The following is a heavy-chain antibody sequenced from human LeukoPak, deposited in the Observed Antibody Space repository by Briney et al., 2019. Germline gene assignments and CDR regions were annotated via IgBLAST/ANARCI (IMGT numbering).Heavy chain of an antibody. CDR2: IIPIFGTA. CDR1: GGTFISYA. D-gene: IGHD3-22*01. CDR3: ARELYYYDSSGYMEIDY. Sequence: SVKVSCKASGGTFISYAISWVRQAPGQGLEWMGRIIPIFGTANYAQKFQGRVTITTDESTSTAYMELSSLRSEDTAVYYCARELYYYDSSGYMEIDYWGQGTLVTVSS. V-gene: IGHV1-69*05. J-gene: IGHJ4*02.